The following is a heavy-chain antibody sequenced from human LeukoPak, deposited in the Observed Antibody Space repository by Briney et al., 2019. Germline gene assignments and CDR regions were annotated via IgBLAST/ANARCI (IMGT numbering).Heavy chain of an antibody. CDR1: GFTFSSDV. Sequence: GGSLRLSCAASGFTFSSDVMNWVRQAPGKGLEWVSVISGGGGSTYYADSVKGRFTISRDNSKNTLFLQMNSLRAEATAVYYCAKGGYCSRTSCYVGWFDPWGQGTPVTVSS. V-gene: IGHV3-23*01. CDR2: ISGGGGST. D-gene: IGHD2-2*01. CDR3: AKGGYCSRTSCYVGWFDP. J-gene: IGHJ5*02.